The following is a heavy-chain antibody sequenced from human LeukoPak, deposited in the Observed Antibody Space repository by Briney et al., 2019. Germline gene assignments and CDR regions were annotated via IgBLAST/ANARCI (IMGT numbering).Heavy chain of an antibody. D-gene: IGHD2-21*01. J-gene: IGHJ3*02. CDR3: ARAPLALIVFDI. CDR1: GDSMISYY. CDR2: IHYSGST. V-gene: IGHV4-59*01. Sequence: SETLSLTCTVSGDSMISYYWSWIRQPPGNGLEWIGYIHYSGSTNYNPSLKSRVTISVDTSKNQFSLKLSSVTAADTAMYYCARAPLALIVFDIWGQGTMVTVSS.